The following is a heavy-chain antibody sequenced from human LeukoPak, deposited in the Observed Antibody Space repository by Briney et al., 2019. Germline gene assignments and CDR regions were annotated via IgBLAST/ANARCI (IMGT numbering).Heavy chain of an antibody. CDR3: TKDRQGPNQYHMDV. Sequence: GGSLRRSCAASGFTFSSLWMSWVRQAPGRGPEWGANINQDGGTTYYVASVKGRFTISRDNAKNSLGLQMSSLRAEDTAVYYCTKDRQGPNQYHMDVWGKGTTVTVSS. CDR1: GFTFSSLW. V-gene: IGHV3-7*01. J-gene: IGHJ6*03. CDR2: INQDGGTT.